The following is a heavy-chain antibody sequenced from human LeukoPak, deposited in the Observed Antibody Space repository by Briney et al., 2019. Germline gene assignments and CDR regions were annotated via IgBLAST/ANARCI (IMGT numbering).Heavy chain of an antibody. J-gene: IGHJ6*02. CDR3: ATGGYGDLGYYYGMDV. D-gene: IGHD4-17*01. Sequence: ASVKVSCKVSGYTLTELSMHWVRQAPGKGLEWMGGFDPEDGETIYAQKFQGRVTMTEDTSTDTAYMELSSLRSEDTAVYYCATGGYGDLGYYYGMDVWGQGTTVTVSS. V-gene: IGHV1-24*01. CDR1: GYTLTELS. CDR2: FDPEDGET.